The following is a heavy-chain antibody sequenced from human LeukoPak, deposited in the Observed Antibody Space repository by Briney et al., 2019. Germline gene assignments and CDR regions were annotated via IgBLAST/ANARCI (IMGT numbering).Heavy chain of an antibody. CDR2: IYPGDSDT. V-gene: IGHV5-51*01. J-gene: IGHJ1*01. CDR3: ARHRQRGYLQD. CDR1: GYNFSTYW. Sequence: GESLKISCQGSGYNFSTYWIGWVRQMPGKGLEWMGIIYPGDSDTRYSPSFQGQVTISADKSISTAYLQWSSLKASDTAMYYCARHRQRGYLQDWGQGTLVTVSS. D-gene: IGHD3-16*01.